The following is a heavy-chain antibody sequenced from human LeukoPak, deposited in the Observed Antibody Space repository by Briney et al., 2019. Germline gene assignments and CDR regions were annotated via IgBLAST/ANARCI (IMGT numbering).Heavy chain of an antibody. Sequence: SETLSLTCVVSGGSVSGYYWGWIRQPPGRGLEWIGYVYYSGSTNYNPSFKSRITISVDTSRNQFSLQLSSVTAADTAVYYCARADQYGMDVWGQGTTVTVSS. CDR1: GGSVSGYY. V-gene: IGHV4-59*08. D-gene: IGHD2-2*01. J-gene: IGHJ6*02. CDR3: ARADQYGMDV. CDR2: VYYSGST.